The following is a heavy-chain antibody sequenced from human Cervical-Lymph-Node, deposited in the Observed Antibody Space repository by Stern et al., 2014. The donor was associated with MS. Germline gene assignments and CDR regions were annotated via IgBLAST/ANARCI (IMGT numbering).Heavy chain of an antibody. V-gene: IGHV1-18*01. D-gene: IGHD6-19*01. Sequence: VQLLESGAEVKKPGTSVKVSCKASGYTFRKYGISWVRQAPGQGLEWMGGISGYNDDTNYVEKFQGRVTMTTDTSTNTAYLELRSLTSDDTAVYYCARDPHIAVAGTGGGFDPWGQGTLVTVSS. CDR1: GYTFRKYG. CDR2: ISGYNDDT. CDR3: ARDPHIAVAGTGGGFDP. J-gene: IGHJ5*02.